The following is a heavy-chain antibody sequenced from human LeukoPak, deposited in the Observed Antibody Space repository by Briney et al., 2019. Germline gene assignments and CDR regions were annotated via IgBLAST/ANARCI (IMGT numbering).Heavy chain of an antibody. CDR1: GGSICSYY. V-gene: IGHV4-4*07. CDR3: ARLNYYGSGSSNY. Sequence: SETLSLTRTVSGGSICSYYWSWIRQPAGKGLEGIGRIYTSGSTNYNPSLKSRVTMSVDTSKNQFSLKLSSVTAADTAVYYCARLNYYGSGSSNYWGQGTLVTVSS. J-gene: IGHJ4*02. D-gene: IGHD3-10*01. CDR2: IYTSGST.